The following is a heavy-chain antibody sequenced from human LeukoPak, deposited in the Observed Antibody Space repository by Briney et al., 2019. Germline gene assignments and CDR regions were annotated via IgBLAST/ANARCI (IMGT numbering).Heavy chain of an antibody. V-gene: IGHV3-21*01. D-gene: IGHD3-9*01. Sequence: KPGGSLRLSCAASGFTFSSYSMNWVRQAPGKGLEWVSSISSSSSYIYYADSVKGRFTISRDNAKNSLYLQMNSLRAEGTAVYYCASLLSGYFDPYGMDVWGQGTTVTVSS. CDR1: GFTFSSYS. J-gene: IGHJ6*02. CDR2: ISSSSSYI. CDR3: ASLLSGYFDPYGMDV.